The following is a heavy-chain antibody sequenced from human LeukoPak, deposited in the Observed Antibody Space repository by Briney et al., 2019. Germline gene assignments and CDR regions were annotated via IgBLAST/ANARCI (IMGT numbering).Heavy chain of an antibody. CDR3: ARASGGYYTSGSHSKGMDV. V-gene: IGHV3-74*01. D-gene: IGHD3-10*01. Sequence: GGSLRLSCAASGFTFSSYWMHWVRQAPGKGLVWVSRINSDGSSTSYADSVKGRFTISRDNAKNTLYLQMNSLRAEDTAVYYCARASGGYYTSGSHSKGMDVWGQGTTVTVSS. CDR1: GFTFSSYW. CDR2: INSDGSST. J-gene: IGHJ6*02.